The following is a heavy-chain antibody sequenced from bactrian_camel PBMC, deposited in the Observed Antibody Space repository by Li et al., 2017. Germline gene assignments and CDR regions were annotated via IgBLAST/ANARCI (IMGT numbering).Heavy chain of an antibody. D-gene: IGHD1*01. CDR2: ICDGDT. J-gene: IGHJ4*01. Sequence: HVQLVESGGGSVQAGGSLTLSCAAGGHTYSSGCLGWFRQAPGLEREGVAAICDGDTAYADSMKDRFTISKSKDKDTLNLQMSSLKAEDTAMYYCAASPLYNLGSRLYVLRGHKAHNFWGQGTQVTVS. CDR1: GHTYSSGC. V-gene: IGHV3S55*01. CDR3: AASPLYNLGSRLYVLRGHKAHNF.